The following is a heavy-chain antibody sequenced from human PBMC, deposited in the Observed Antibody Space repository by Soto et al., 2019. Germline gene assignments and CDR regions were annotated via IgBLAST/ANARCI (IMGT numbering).Heavy chain of an antibody. CDR2: TSGYNGYT. CDR1: GYTFTSYH. V-gene: IGHV1-18*01. Sequence: QVQLVQSGAEVKKPGASVRVSCQASGYTFTSYHICWVRQAPGQGLEWMGCTSGYNGYTNYAQNVQGSVSMTTDTSTNTAYLELRNLRSDDTAIYFCARSLAGRPGDYWGQGTLVTVSS. D-gene: IGHD6-6*01. CDR3: ARSLAGRPGDY. J-gene: IGHJ4*02.